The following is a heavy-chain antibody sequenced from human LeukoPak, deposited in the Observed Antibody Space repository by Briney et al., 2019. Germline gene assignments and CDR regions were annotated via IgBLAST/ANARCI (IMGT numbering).Heavy chain of an antibody. CDR2: IYYSGST. V-gene: IGHV4-59*12. Sequence: KASETLSLTCTVSGGSISSYSWSWIRQPPGKGLEWIGYIYYSGSTYYNPSLKSRVTISVDTSKNQFSLKLSSVTAADTAVYYCARDSAIAAAGTGAAFDIWGQGTMVTVSS. J-gene: IGHJ3*02. CDR1: GGSISSYS. D-gene: IGHD6-13*01. CDR3: ARDSAIAAAGTGAAFDI.